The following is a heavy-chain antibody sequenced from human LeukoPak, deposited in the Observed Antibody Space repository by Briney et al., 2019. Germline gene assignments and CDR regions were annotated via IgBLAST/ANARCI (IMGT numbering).Heavy chain of an antibody. Sequence: ASVKVSCKASGYTFTNYGISWVRQAPGQGLEWMGWISAYSGNTSYAQNLQGRVTMTTDTSTNTAYMDLRSLRSDDTAVYYCARADILTSYYMLDYWGQGTLVTVSS. D-gene: IGHD3-9*01. CDR2: ISAYSGNT. V-gene: IGHV1-18*01. CDR1: GYTFTNYG. CDR3: ARADILTSYYMLDY. J-gene: IGHJ4*02.